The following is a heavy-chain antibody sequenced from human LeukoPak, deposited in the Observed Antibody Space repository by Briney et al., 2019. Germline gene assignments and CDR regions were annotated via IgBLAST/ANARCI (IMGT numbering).Heavy chain of an antibody. D-gene: IGHD4-17*01. CDR1: GFTFSSYG. CDR2: IWYDGSNK. V-gene: IGHV3-33*01. CDR3: ARISSTADFDY. Sequence: GRSLRLSCAASGFTFSSYGMHWVRQAPGKGLEWVAVIWYDGSNKYYADSVKGRFTISRDNSKNTLYLQMSSLRAEDTAVYYCARISSTADFDYWGQGTLSPSPQ. J-gene: IGHJ4*02.